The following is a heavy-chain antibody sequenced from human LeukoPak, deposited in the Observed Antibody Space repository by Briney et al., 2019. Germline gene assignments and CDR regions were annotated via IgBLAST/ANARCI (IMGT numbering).Heavy chain of an antibody. CDR1: GGSTSTYY. J-gene: IGHJ1*01. D-gene: IGHD6-6*01. CDR3: ARGGAARLHFQN. Sequence: SETPSLTCTVSGGSTSTYYWNWIRQPPGKGLEWIGYIYHSGSTNYNPSLQSRVTISVDTSKNQFSLNLNSVTAADTAVYYCARGGAARLHFQNWGQGTLVTVSS. CDR2: IYHSGST. V-gene: IGHV4-59*01.